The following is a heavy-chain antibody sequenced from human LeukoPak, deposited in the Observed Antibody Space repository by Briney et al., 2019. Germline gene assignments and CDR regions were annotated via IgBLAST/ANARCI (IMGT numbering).Heavy chain of an antibody. V-gene: IGHV5-10-1*01. CDR2: IDPSDSYT. Sequence: GESLKISCKGSGYSFTSYWISWVRQMPGKGLEWMGRIDPSDSYTNYSPSFQGHVTISADKSISTAYLQWSSLKASDTAMYYCARHYYVTYDSSGYYYGYWGQGTLVTVSS. CDR3: ARHYYVTYDSSGYYYGY. D-gene: IGHD3-22*01. CDR1: GYSFTSYW. J-gene: IGHJ4*02.